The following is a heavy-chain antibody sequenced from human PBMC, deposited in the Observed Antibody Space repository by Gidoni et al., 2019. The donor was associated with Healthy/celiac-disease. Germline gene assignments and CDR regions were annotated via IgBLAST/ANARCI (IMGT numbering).Heavy chain of an antibody. V-gene: IGHV1-2*02. J-gene: IGHJ3*02. Sequence: QVQLVQSGAEVKKPGASVKVSCKASGHTFTGYYMHWVRQAPGQGLEWMGWINPNSGGTNYAQKFQGRVTMTRDTSISTAYMELSRLRSDDTAVYYCARGRGSYPEGDDAFDIWGQGTMVTVSS. D-gene: IGHD1-26*01. CDR1: GHTFTGYY. CDR3: ARGRGSYPEGDDAFDI. CDR2: INPNSGGT.